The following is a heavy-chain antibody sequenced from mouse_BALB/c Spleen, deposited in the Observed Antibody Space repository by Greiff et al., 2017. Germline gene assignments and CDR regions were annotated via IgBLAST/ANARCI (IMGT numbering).Heavy chain of an antibody. CDR3: ARPYYDGYHYFDY. J-gene: IGHJ2*01. Sequence: EVKLMESGGGLVKPGGSLKLSCAASGFTFSSYAMSWVRQSPEKRLEWVAEISSGGSYTYYPDTVTGRFTISRDNAKNTLYLEMSSLRSEDTAMYYCARPYYDGYHYFDYWGQGTTLTVSS. CDR1: GFTFSSYA. CDR2: ISSGGSYT. D-gene: IGHD2-3*01. V-gene: IGHV5-9-4*01.